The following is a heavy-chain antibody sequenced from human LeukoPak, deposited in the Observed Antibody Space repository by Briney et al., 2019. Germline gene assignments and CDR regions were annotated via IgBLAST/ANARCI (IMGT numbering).Heavy chain of an antibody. CDR2: INHSGST. D-gene: IGHD3-9*01. CDR1: GGSFSGYY. V-gene: IGHV4-34*01. Sequence: SETLSLTYAVYGGSFSGYYWSWIRQPPGKGLEWIGEINHSGSTNYNPSLKSRVTISVDTSKNQFSLKLSSVTAADTAVYYCAIPRGLQRTLTNWGQGTLVTVSS. J-gene: IGHJ4*02. CDR3: AIPRGLQRTLTN.